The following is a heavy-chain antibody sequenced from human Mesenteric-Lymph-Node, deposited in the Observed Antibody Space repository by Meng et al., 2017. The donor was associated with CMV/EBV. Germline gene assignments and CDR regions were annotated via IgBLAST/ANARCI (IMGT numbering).Heavy chain of an antibody. V-gene: IGHV3-48*03. CDR1: GFTFSSYE. J-gene: IGHJ6*02. Sequence: LSLTCAASGFTFSSYEMNWVRQAPGKGLEWVSYISSSGSTIYYADSVKGRFTISRDNAKNSLYLQMNSLRAEDTAVYYCAGARGYSYGYMRYYYYYGMDVWGQGTTVTVSS. CDR3: AGARGYSYGYMRYYYYYGMDV. D-gene: IGHD5-18*01. CDR2: ISSSGSTI.